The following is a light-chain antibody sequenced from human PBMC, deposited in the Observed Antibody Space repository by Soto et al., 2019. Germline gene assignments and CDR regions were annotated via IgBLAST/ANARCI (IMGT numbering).Light chain of an antibody. Sequence: DIQMTQSPSSLSASVGDRVTITCRASQSISSYLNWYQQKPGKAPKLLIYAASSLRSGVPSRFSGSGSGTDFTLTISRLEPEDFAVYYCQQYGSTLTFGGGTKVDIK. V-gene: IGKV1-39*01. J-gene: IGKJ4*01. CDR1: QSISSY. CDR2: AAS. CDR3: QQYGSTLT.